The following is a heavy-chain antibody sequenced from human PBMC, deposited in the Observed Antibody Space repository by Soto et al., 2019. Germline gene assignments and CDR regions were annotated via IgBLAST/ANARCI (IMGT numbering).Heavy chain of an antibody. D-gene: IGHD3-16*01. CDR3: TREASSWVFAFDL. CDR2: IFGSGAPT. CDR1: GFTFSHYA. Sequence: EVQLLESGGGLVQPGGSLRLSCAASGFTFSHYAMSWVRQAPGKGLQWVSTIFGSGAPTHYADSVKGRFGISRDHSNIMVFLETNRPKDEDTALYYCTREASSWVFAFDLWGQGTRVSVSA. J-gene: IGHJ3*01. V-gene: IGHV3-23*01.